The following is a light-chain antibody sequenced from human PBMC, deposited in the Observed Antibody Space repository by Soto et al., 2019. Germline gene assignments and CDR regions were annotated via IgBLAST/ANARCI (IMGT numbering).Light chain of an antibody. J-gene: IGLJ2*01. CDR2: ETD. V-gene: IGLV1-40*01. Sequence: QSVLTQPPSISGAPGQRVTITCTGSDSNIGASYGVNWYQHLPGAAPNLLIYETDNRPSGVPDRFSASRSGASASLAIDKLQTGDEGDYYCQSYGSGLSVVFGGGTKLTGL. CDR1: DSNIGASYG. CDR3: QSYGSGLSVV.